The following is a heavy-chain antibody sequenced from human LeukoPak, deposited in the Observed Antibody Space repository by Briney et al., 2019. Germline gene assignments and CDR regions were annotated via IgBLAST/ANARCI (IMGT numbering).Heavy chain of an antibody. V-gene: IGHV1-18*04. CDR2: ISAYNGNT. D-gene: IGHD2-2*01. J-gene: IGHJ4*02. CDR1: GYTFTSYG. Sequence: ASVKVSCKASGYTFTSYGISWVRQPPGQGLEWMGWISAYNGNTNYAQKLQGRVTMTTDTSTSTAYMELRSLRSDDTAVYYCARSPLDQTHFDYWGQGTLVTVSS. CDR3: ARSPLDQTHFDY.